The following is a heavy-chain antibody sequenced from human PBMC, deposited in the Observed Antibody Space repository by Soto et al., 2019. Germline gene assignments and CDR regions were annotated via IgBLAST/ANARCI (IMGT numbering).Heavy chain of an antibody. CDR3: ARSGYYYYGMDV. Sequence: EVQLVESGGGLVQPGGSLRLSCAASGFTVSSNYMSWVRQAPGKGLEWVSVVYSGGSTYYADSVKGRFTISRDNSKNTLYLQMHSLRPEDTAVYYCARSGYYYYGMDVWGQGTTVTVSS. CDR1: GFTVSSNY. V-gene: IGHV3-66*01. J-gene: IGHJ6*02. CDR2: VYSGGST. D-gene: IGHD2-8*02.